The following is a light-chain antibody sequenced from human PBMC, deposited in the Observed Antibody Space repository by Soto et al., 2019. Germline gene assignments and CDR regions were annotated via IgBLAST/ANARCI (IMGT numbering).Light chain of an antibody. J-gene: IGKJ1*01. V-gene: IGKV3-15*01. CDR2: GAS. CDR3: QQYNNWPPKGT. Sequence: EIVMTQSPATLSVSPGERATLSCRASQSVTSNLAWYQQKPGQAPRLLIYGASTRATGSPARFSGSGSGTDSTPTISSLQSEDFAVDYCQQYNNWPPKGTFGQVTKVEIK. CDR1: QSVTSN.